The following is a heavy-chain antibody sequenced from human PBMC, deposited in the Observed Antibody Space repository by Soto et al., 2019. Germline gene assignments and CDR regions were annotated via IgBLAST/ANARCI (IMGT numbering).Heavy chain of an antibody. D-gene: IGHD3-22*01. Sequence: SSETLSLTCTVSGGSINSGDYYWRWIRQPPGKGLEWIGYIYQSVSTYHNPSLKSRINISVDTSKNQFSLKLSSVTAADTAVYYCATVPTYYYDRSGYANAFDMWGQGTMVTVSS. CDR1: GGSINSGDYY. J-gene: IGHJ3*02. V-gene: IGHV4-30-4*01. CDR2: IYQSVST. CDR3: ATVPTYYYDRSGYANAFDM.